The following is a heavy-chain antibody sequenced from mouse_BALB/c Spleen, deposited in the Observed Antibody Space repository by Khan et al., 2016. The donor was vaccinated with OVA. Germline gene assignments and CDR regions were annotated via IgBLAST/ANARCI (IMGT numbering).Heavy chain of an antibody. D-gene: IGHD2-12*01. CDR1: GYTFTSYW. CDR3: TRWSYWFAY. Sequence: QQPGSELVRPGASVKLSCKASGYTFTSYWMHRVKLRPGQGLAWIGDLYPGSGSTNYDEKFKSKATLTVDTSSSTAYMQLSSLTSEDSAVYYCTRWSYWFAYWGQGTLVTVSA. J-gene: IGHJ3*01. V-gene: IGHV1S22*01. CDR2: LYPGSGST.